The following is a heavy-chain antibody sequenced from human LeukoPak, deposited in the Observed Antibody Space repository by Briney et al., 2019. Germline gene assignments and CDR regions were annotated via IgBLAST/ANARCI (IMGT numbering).Heavy chain of an antibody. D-gene: IGHD1-26*01. CDR3: AKDAGGTYSQAIDY. CDR1: SFTFSSFS. CDR2: ISYDGQHK. Sequence: PGGSLRLSCAASSFTFSSFSMHWVRQAPGRGLEWLSGISYDGQHKDFADSVKGRFTISRDNSKNTVFLQMNNLRVEDTAVYYCAKDAGGTYSQAIDYWGQGTLVTVSS. V-gene: IGHV3-30*18. J-gene: IGHJ4*02.